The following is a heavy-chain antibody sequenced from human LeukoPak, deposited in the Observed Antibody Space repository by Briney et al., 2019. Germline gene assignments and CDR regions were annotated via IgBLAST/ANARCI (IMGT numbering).Heavy chain of an antibody. CDR1: GFTFSSYS. CDR3: ASLRVQPRRGPSMDV. J-gene: IGHJ6*02. CDR2: ISSSSSYI. Sequence: PGGSLRLSCAASGFTFSSYSMNWVRQAPGKGLEWVSSISSSSSYIYYADSVKGRFTISRDNAKNSLYLQMNSLRAEDTAVYYCASLRVQPRRGPSMDVWGQGTTVTVSS. V-gene: IGHV3-21*01.